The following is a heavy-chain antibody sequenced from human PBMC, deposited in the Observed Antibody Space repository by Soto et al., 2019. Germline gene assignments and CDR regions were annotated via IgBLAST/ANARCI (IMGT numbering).Heavy chain of an antibody. Sequence: SETLSLTCTVSGGSISSYYWSWIRQPPGKGLEWIGYIYYSGSTNYNPSLKSRVTISVDTSKNQFSLKLSSVTFVDTAVYYCARVSSNWYPDYWGQGTLVTVSS. CDR2: IYYSGST. CDR1: GGSISSYY. V-gene: IGHV4-59*08. D-gene: IGHD6-13*01. CDR3: ARVSSNWYPDY. J-gene: IGHJ4*02.